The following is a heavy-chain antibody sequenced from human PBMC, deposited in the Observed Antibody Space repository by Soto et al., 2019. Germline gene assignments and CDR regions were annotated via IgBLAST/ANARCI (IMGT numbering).Heavy chain of an antibody. CDR3: APNARDDGRGDTFDV. J-gene: IGHJ3*01. CDR2: VSHAGST. Sequence: QVQLQESGPGLVKPSETLSLSCSASGDPITRHYWSWIRQPPGKGLEWIGFVSHAGSTSYNPSLSSRVTVSLDPSRTQFSLRLTSVTAADTAVYFCAPNARDDGRGDTFDVGGQGTMVTVSS. D-gene: IGHD2-15*01. V-gene: IGHV4-59*11. CDR1: GDPITRHY.